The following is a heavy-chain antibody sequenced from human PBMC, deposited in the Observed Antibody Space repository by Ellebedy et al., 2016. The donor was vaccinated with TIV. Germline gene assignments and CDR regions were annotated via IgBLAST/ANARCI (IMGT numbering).Heavy chain of an antibody. CDR3: ARGDNYYYDSSGYYYTY. CDR1: KYTFTSYY. V-gene: IGHV1-46*01. D-gene: IGHD3-22*01. Sequence: ASVKVSCKASKYTFTSYYFYWVRQAPGQGLEWMGIINPTTGNSNYAQKFQGRVTMTRDTSTSTVYMELSSLRSEDTAVYYCARGDNYYYDSSGYYYTYWGQGTLVTVSS. CDR2: INPTTGNS. J-gene: IGHJ4*02.